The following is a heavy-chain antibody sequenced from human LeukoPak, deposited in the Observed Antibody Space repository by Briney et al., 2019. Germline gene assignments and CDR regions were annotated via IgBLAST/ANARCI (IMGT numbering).Heavy chain of an antibody. J-gene: IGHJ4*02. V-gene: IGHV1-2*02. CDR1: GYTFTGYY. CDR3: ARVRGTVVATVDY. Sequence: GASVKVSCKGSGYTFTGYYMHWVRQAPGQGLEWMGWINPNSGGTNYAQKFQGRVTMTRDTSISTAYMELSRLRSDDTAVYYCARVRGTVVATVDYWGQGTLATVSS. CDR2: INPNSGGT. D-gene: IGHD2-15*01.